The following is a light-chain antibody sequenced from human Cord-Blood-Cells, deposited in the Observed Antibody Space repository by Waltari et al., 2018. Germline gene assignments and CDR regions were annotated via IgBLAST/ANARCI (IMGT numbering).Light chain of an antibody. CDR1: QSISSN. CDR3: QQSNSCPRT. Sequence: IVMTQSPATLSVSPGERATLSCRASQSISSNLTWYQQKPGPAPTLLIYGASILATGIPARFSGSGSGTEFTLTISSLQPEDFAVYYCQQSNSCPRTFGQGTKVEIK. J-gene: IGKJ1*01. V-gene: IGKV3-15*01. CDR2: GAS.